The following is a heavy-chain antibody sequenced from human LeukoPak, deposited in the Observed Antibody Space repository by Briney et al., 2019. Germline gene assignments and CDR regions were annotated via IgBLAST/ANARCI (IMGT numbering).Heavy chain of an antibody. V-gene: IGHV1-18*01. J-gene: IGHJ4*02. CDR3: ARGYCSSTSCYPFDY. Sequence: ASVKVSCKASGYTFTSYGISWVRQAPGQGLEWMGWISAYNGNTNYAQKLQGRVTMTTDTSTSTAYMELRSLRSGDTAVYYCARGYCSSTSCYPFDYWGQGTLVTVSS. CDR1: GYTFTSYG. D-gene: IGHD2-2*01. CDR2: ISAYNGNT.